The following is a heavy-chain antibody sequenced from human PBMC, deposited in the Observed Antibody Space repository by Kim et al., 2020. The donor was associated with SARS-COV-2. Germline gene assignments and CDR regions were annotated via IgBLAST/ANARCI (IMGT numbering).Heavy chain of an antibody. V-gene: IGHV3-11*01. J-gene: IGHJ3*01. CDR3: VRDCGGDCYGAFDL. D-gene: IGHD2-21*02. Sequence: YADSVQGRFTISRDNNQRSVSLHLNSLTADDTGVYYCVRDCGGDCYGAFDLWGQGTMVTVSS.